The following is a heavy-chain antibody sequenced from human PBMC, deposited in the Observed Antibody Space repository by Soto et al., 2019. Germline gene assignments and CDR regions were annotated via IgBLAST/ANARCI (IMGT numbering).Heavy chain of an antibody. D-gene: IGHD3-10*01. V-gene: IGHV4-59*01. CDR2: IYYGGRT. CDR1: NGSLSSNY. Sequence: SETLSLTWTVANGSLSSNYWSWIRQSQGKGWERIGNIYYGGRTNYSTCLRSRVTMSVDTSNSQFPLNLRYVLAAAPGVYFCAGSFMVPVDFFGYRGRGPLVTVSS. CDR3: AGSFMVPVDFFGY. J-gene: IGHJ4*02.